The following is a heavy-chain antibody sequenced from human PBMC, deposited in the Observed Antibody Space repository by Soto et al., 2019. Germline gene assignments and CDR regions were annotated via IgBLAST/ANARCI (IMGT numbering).Heavy chain of an antibody. Sequence: PSQTLSLTCAISVDSVSSNSAAWNWIRQSPSRGLEWLGRTYYRSKWYNDYAVSVKSRITINPDTSKNKFSLQLKSVTPEDTAVYYCARWIQGCHAFDVWGQGTMVTVSS. V-gene: IGHV6-1*01. CDR3: ARWIQGCHAFDV. CDR1: VDSVSSNSAA. CDR2: TYYRSKWYN. D-gene: IGHD5-18*01. J-gene: IGHJ3*01.